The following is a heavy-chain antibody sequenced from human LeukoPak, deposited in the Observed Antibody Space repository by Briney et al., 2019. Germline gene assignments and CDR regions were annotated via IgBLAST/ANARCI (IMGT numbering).Heavy chain of an antibody. D-gene: IGHD2-15*01. CDR1: GGSISSSSYY. V-gene: IGHV4-39*01. CDR3: ARHGLDGSAFY. Sequence: SETLSLTCTVSGGSISSSSYYWGWIRQPPGKGLEWIGSIYYSGSTYYNPSLKSRVTISVDTSKNQFSLKLSSVTAADTAVYYCARHGLDGSAFYWGQGTLVTVSS. J-gene: IGHJ4*02. CDR2: IYYSGST.